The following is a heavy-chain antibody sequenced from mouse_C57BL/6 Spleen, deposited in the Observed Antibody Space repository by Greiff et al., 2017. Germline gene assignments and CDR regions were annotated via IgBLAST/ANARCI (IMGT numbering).Heavy chain of an antibody. D-gene: IGHD1-1*01. CDR3: ARGEIITTVVAPTVYFDV. CDR2: IDPSDSET. CDR1: GYTFTSYW. V-gene: IGHV1-52*01. J-gene: IGHJ1*03. Sequence: QVQLQQPGAELVRPGSSVKLSCKASGYTFTSYWMHWVKQRPIQGLEWIGNIDPSDSETHYNQKFKDKATLTVDKSSSTAYMQLSSLTSEDSAVYYCARGEIITTVVAPTVYFDVWGTGTTVTVSS.